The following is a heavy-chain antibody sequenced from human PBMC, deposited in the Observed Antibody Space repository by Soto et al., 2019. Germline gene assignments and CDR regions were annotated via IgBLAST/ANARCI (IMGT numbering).Heavy chain of an antibody. CDR1: GYTFTSYD. CDR2: MNPNSGNT. Sequence: QVQLVQSGAEVKKPGASVKVSCKASGYTFTSYDINWVRQATGQGLEWMGWMNPNSGNTGYAQKFQGRVTMTRNTSISTAYMELSSLRSEDTAVYYCARSPGLVVRYYYYGMDVWGQGTTVTVSS. V-gene: IGHV1-8*01. D-gene: IGHD3-10*01. J-gene: IGHJ6*02. CDR3: ARSPGLVVRYYYYGMDV.